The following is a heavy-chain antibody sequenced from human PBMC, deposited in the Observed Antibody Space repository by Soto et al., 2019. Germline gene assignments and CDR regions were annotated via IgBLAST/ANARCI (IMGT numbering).Heavy chain of an antibody. CDR1: GYMFTSYY. V-gene: IGHV1-8*01. Sequence: GASGKVACKASGYMFTSYYNIWVRQATGQGLEYMGWMNPNSGHTAYAQKFQGRVSMTRNNSRSTVYMGLSSLRSEDTAVYYCASGISSISSRKNNIFGPCRPVSLFTVSS. CDR3: ASGISSISSRKNNIFGP. J-gene: IGHJ5*02. CDR2: MNPNSGHT. D-gene: IGHD6-6*01.